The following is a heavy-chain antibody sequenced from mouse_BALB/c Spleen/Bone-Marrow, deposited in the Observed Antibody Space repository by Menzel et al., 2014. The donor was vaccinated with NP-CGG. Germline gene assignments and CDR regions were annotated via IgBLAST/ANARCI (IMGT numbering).Heavy chain of an antibody. CDR1: GFTFSSYA. D-gene: IGHD2-2*01. V-gene: IGHV5-9-4*01. CDR2: ISSGGSYT. J-gene: IGHJ4*01. CDR3: AREGYGGKMDY. Sequence: EVQLVESGGGLVKPGGSLKLSCAASGFTFSSYAMSWVRQSPEKRLEWVAEISSGGSYTYYPDTVTGRFTISRDNAKNNLYLEMSSLRSEDTAMYYCAREGYGGKMDYGGQGTSVTGSS.